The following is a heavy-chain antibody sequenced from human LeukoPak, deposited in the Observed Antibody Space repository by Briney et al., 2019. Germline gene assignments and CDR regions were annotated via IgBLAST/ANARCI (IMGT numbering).Heavy chain of an antibody. V-gene: IGHV3-30*02. CDR3: AKHYGSGSYYNALDY. Sequence: GGSLRLSCAASGCTFSSYGMHWVRQAPGKGLEWVAFIRYDGSNKYYADSVKDRFTISRDNSKNTLYLQMNSLRAEDPAVYYCAKHYGSGSYYNALDYWGQGTLVTVSS. J-gene: IGHJ4*02. CDR1: GCTFSSYG. D-gene: IGHD3-10*01. CDR2: IRYDGSNK.